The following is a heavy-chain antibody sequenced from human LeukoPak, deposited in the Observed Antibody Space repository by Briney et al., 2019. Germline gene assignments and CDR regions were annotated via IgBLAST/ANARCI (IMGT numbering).Heavy chain of an antibody. CDR3: ARVRKDYYDSTGYWAELYNWFDP. CDR2: IYYSGSP. CDR1: GFTFSSYG. D-gene: IGHD3-22*01. Sequence: PGGSLRLSCAASGFTFSSYGMHWARQPPGKGLEGIASIYYSGSPYYNPSLKSRVTISVDTSKNQFSLKLSSVTAADTAVYYCARVRKDYYDSTGYWAELYNWFDPWGQGTLVTVSS. V-gene: IGHV4-39*07. J-gene: IGHJ5*02.